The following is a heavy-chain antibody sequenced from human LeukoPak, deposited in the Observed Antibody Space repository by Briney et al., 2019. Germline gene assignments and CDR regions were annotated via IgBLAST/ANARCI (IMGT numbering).Heavy chain of an antibody. J-gene: IGHJ4*02. CDR3: ARDENYPFDH. D-gene: IGHD3-10*01. CDR2: TKYRSKWYN. CDR1: GDSVSRTSAA. Sequence: SQTLSLTCAISGDSVSRTSAAWNWIRQSPSRGLEWLGRTKYRSKWYNDYAVSVRSRIRIEPDTSRNQFSLHLDSVTPEDTAVYYCARDENYPFDHWGQGTLVTVSS. V-gene: IGHV6-1*01.